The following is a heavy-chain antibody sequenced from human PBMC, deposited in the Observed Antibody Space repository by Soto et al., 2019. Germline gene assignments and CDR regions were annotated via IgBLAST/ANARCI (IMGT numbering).Heavy chain of an antibody. V-gene: IGHV4-30-2*01. CDR3: ARGSRGVPYYYGMDV. CDR2: IYHSGST. Sequence: SETLSLTCAVSGGSISSGGYSWSWIRQPSGKGLEWIGYIYHSGSTYYNPSLKSRVTISVDRSKNQFSLKLSSVTAADTAVYYCARGSRGVPYYYGMDVWGQGTTVTVSS. J-gene: IGHJ6*02. D-gene: IGHD2-8*01. CDR1: GGSISSGGYS.